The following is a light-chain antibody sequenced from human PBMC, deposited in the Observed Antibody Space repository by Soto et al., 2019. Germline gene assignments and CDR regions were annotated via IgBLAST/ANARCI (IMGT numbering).Light chain of an antibody. J-gene: IGKJ4*01. CDR2: VLS. CDR1: HYVGIS. Sequence: EIVLTQSPATLSLSPGERATLSCRASHYVGISLAWYQQKPGQAPRLLIWVLSNRATGIPARFSGSGSGTDFTLTITSLEPEDAAVYYCQQRSAWPLTFGGGTRVEIK. V-gene: IGKV3-11*01. CDR3: QQRSAWPLT.